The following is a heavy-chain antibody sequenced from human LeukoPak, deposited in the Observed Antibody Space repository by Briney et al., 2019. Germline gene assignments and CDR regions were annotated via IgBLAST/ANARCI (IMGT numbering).Heavy chain of an antibody. CDR2: ISAYDGNT. CDR1: GYTFTSYG. V-gene: IGHV1-18*01. Sequence: ASVKVSCKASGYTFTSYGIGWVRQAPGQGLEWMGWISAYDGNTNYAQKLQGRVTMTTDTSTSTAYMELSSLRSHDTAVYYCARARYCSSTSCYDYGMDVWGQGATVSVSS. CDR3: ARARYCSSTSCYDYGMDV. D-gene: IGHD2-2*01. J-gene: IGHJ6*02.